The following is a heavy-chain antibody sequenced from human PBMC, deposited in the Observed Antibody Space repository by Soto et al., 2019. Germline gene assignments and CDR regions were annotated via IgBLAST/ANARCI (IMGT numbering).Heavy chain of an antibody. CDR1: GFTFSSYS. D-gene: IGHD2-15*01. J-gene: IGHJ6*03. CDR3: ASGLGYCSGGSCRAIYYYYYMDV. V-gene: IGHV3-21*01. CDR2: ISSSSSYI. Sequence: PGGSLRLSCAASGFTFSSYSMNWVRQAPGKGLEWVSSISSSSSYIYYADSVKGRFTISRDNAKNSLYLQMNSLRAEDTAVYYCASGLGYCSGGSCRAIYYYYYMDVWGKGTTVTVSS.